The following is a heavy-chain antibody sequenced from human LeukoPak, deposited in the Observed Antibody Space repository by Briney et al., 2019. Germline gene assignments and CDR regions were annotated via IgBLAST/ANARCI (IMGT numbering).Heavy chain of an antibody. D-gene: IGHD2-2*01. V-gene: IGHV3-23*01. CDR3: AKDSGYCSVTTCRLEH. CDR2: ISASGGST. J-gene: IGHJ1*01. CDR1: VFTFSSYA. Sequence: GGSLRLSCAASVFTFSSYAMCWVRQAPGKGLEWVSAISASGGSTYYADSVKGRFTISRDNSKNTVYLQMNSLRAEDTAVYYCAKDSGYCSVTTCRLEHWGRGTLVTVSS.